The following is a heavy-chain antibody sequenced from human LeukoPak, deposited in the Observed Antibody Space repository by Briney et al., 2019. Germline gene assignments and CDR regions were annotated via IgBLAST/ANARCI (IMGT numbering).Heavy chain of an antibody. CDR2: ISYDGSNK. J-gene: IGHJ4*02. D-gene: IGHD3-3*01. CDR1: GFTFSSYA. Sequence: GGSLRLSCAASGFTFSSYAMHWVRQAPGKGLEWVAVISYDGSNKYYADSVKGRFTISRDNSKNTLYLQMNRLRAEDTAVYYCARDGYYDFWSGYYDYFDYWGQGTLVTVSS. CDR3: ARDGYYDFWSGYYDYFDY. V-gene: IGHV3-30*04.